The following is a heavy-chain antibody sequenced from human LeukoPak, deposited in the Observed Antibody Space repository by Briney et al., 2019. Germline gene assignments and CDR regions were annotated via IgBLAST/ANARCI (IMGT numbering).Heavy chain of an antibody. Sequence: GGSLRLSCGTSGITLSNYAMTWVRQAPGKGLEWVSGISGSGGSTYYADSVKGRFTISRDNSKNTLYLEMNSLRAEDTAVYFCARAHSSSWEYWGQGALVTVSS. CDR1: GITLSNYA. CDR3: ARAHSSSWEY. D-gene: IGHD6-13*01. CDR2: ISGSGGST. V-gene: IGHV3-23*01. J-gene: IGHJ4*02.